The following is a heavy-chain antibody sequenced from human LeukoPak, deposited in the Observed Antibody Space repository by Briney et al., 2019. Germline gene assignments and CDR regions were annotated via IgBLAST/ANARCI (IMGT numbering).Heavy chain of an antibody. CDR1: GFTFSSYA. CDR3: AKATYSSQSPGFDY. Sequence: PGGSLRLSCAASGFTFSSYAMSWVRQAPGKGLEWVSAISGSGGNTYYADSVKGRFTISRDNSKNTLYLQMNSLRAEDTAVYYCAKATYSSQSPGFDYWGQGTLVTVSS. D-gene: IGHD6-19*01. V-gene: IGHV3-23*01. CDR2: ISGSGGNT. J-gene: IGHJ4*02.